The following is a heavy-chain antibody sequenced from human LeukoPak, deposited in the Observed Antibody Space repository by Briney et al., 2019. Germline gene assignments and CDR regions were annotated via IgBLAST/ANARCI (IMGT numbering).Heavy chain of an antibody. V-gene: IGHV1-2*02. Sequence: ASVKVSCKASGYTFTGYYMHWVRQSPGQGLEWMGWINPNSGGTNYAQKFQGRVTMTRDTSISTAYMELSRLRSDDTAVYYCARVSRDGYNFDYWGQGTLVTVSS. J-gene: IGHJ4*02. D-gene: IGHD5-24*01. CDR3: ARVSRDGYNFDY. CDR2: INPNSGGT. CDR1: GYTFTGYY.